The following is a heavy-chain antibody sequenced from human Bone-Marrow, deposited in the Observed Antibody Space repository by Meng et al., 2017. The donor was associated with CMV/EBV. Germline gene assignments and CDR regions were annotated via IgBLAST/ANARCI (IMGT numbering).Heavy chain of an antibody. D-gene: IGHD2-2*01. V-gene: IGHV3-48*03. Sequence: GESLKISCAASGFTFSSYEMNWVRQAPGKGLEWVSYISSSGSTIYYADSVKGRFTISRDNAKNSLYMQMNSLRAEDTAVYYCSRDCSSNWCYQSGGYYGMDVWGQGTTVTVSS. CDR3: SRDCSSNWCYQSGGYYGMDV. J-gene: IGHJ6*02. CDR2: ISSSGSTI. CDR1: GFTFSSYE.